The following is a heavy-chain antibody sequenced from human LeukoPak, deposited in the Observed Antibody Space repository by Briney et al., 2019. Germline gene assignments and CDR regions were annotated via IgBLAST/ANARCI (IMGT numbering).Heavy chain of an antibody. CDR2: IYYSGST. D-gene: IGHD2-15*01. Sequence: SETLSLTCTVSGGSISSYYWGWIRQPPGKGLEWIGYIYYSGSTNYNPSLKSRVTISVDTSKNQFSLKLSSVTAADTAVYYCARHDSFCSGGSCYSDYYYGMDVWGQGTTVTVSS. V-gene: IGHV4-59*08. CDR3: ARHDSFCSGGSCYSDYYYGMDV. CDR1: GGSISSYY. J-gene: IGHJ6*02.